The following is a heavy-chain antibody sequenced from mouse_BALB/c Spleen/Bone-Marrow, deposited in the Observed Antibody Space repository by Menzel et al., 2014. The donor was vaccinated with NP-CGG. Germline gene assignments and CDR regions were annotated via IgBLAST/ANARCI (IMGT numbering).Heavy chain of an antibody. D-gene: IGHD2-1*01. CDR2: ISDGGSYT. J-gene: IGHJ3*01. Sequence: EVKLMESGGGLVKPGGSLKLSCAASGFTFSDYYMYWVRQTPEKRLEWVATISDGGSYTYYPDSVKGRFTISRDNAKTNLYRQMSSVKSEDTAMYYCARGGGNYEGAWFAYWGQGTLVTVSA. V-gene: IGHV5-4*02. CDR3: ARGGGNYEGAWFAY. CDR1: GFTFSDYY.